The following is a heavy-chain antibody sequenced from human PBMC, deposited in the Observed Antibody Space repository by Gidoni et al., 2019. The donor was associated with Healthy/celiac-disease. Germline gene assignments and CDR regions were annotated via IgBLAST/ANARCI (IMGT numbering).Heavy chain of an antibody. D-gene: IGHD3-10*01. CDR3: ARDRDLWQV. J-gene: IGHJ2*01. CDR2: IYYSGST. V-gene: IGHV4-59*12. Sequence: QVQLQESGPGLVKPSETLSLTCTVSGGSISSYYWSWIRQPPGKGLEWIGYIYYSGSTNYNPSLKSRVTISVDTSKNQFSLKLSSVTAADTAVYYCARDRDLWQVWGRGTLVTVSS. CDR1: GGSISSYY.